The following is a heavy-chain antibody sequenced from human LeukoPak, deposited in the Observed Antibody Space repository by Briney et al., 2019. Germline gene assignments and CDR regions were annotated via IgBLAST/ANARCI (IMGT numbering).Heavy chain of an antibody. J-gene: IGHJ4*02. Sequence: SETLSLTCAVYGGSFSGYYWSWIRQPPGKGLEWIGEINHSGSTNYNPSLKSRVTISVDTSKNQFSLKLSSVTAADTAVYYCARNPAAHAVPFDYWGQGTLVTVSS. V-gene: IGHV4-34*01. CDR1: GGSFSGYY. CDR2: INHSGST. D-gene: IGHD4-17*01. CDR3: ARNPAAHAVPFDY.